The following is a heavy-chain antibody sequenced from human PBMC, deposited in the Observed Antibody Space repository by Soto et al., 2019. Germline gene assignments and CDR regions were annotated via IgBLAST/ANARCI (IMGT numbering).Heavy chain of an antibody. D-gene: IGHD1-1*01. J-gene: IGHJ3*02. Sequence: SETLSLTCAVYGGSFSGYYWSWIRQPPGKGLEWIGEINHSGSTNYNPSLKSRVTISVDTSKNQFSLKLSSVTAADTAVYYCARAGTGTTGSSAFAIRGQGTMVTVSS. CDR1: GGSFSGYY. CDR3: ARAGTGTTGSSAFAI. V-gene: IGHV4-34*01. CDR2: INHSGST.